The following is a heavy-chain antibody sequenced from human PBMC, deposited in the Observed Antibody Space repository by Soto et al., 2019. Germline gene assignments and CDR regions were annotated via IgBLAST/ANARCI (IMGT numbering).Heavy chain of an antibody. Sequence: PSESLSLTCTGAGGSIISYYWSWILQPPGEGLEWVGYIYYSGRTNYKPSLKSRVTISVDTSKNQFSLKLSSVTAADTAVYYCARRRVERATIADDWGKGTLGTVAS. CDR1: GGSIISYY. J-gene: IGHJ4*02. D-gene: IGHD5-12*01. CDR2: IYYSGRT. CDR3: ARRRVERATIADD. V-gene: IGHV4-59*12.